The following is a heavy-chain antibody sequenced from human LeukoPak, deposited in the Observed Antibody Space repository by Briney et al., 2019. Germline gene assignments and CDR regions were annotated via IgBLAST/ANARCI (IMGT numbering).Heavy chain of an antibody. CDR1: GGSMRSNY. J-gene: IGHJ6*02. CDR2: IYYSGST. V-gene: IGHV4-59*12. Sequence: PSETLSLTCTVSGGSMRSNYWSLIRQPPGEGRGWSGNIYYSGSTNYNPSLKSRVTISIDPSKNQLSLKLSSVTAADTAVYYCAGDTYGMDVWGQGTTVTVSS. CDR3: AGDTYGMDV.